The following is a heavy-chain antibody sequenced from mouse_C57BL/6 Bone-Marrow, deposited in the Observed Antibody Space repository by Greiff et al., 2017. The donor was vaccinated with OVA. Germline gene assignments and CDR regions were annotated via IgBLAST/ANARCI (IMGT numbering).Heavy chain of an antibody. CDR1: GFTFSDYY. J-gene: IGHJ4*01. CDR3: ARVYYYMDY. V-gene: IGHV5-16*01. D-gene: IGHD1-1*01. Sequence: DVKLVESEGGLVQPGSSMKLSCTASGFTFSDYYMAWVRQVPEKGLEWVANINYDGSSTYYLDSLKSRFIISRDNAKNILYLQMSSLKSEDTATYYCARVYYYMDYWGQGTSVTVSS. CDR2: INYDGSST.